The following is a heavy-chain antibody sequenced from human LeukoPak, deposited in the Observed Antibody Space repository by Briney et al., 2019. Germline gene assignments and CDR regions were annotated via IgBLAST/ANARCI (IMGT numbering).Heavy chain of an antibody. CDR3: ASIRSEDSSGYPFGY. V-gene: IGHV4-34*01. CDR2: INHSGST. J-gene: IGHJ4*02. CDR1: GGSFSGYY. D-gene: IGHD3-22*01. Sequence: SETLSLTCAVYGGSFSGYYWSWIRQPPGKGLEWIGEINHSGSTNYNPSLKSRVTISVDTSKNQFSLKLSSVTAADTAVYYCASIRSEDSSGYPFGYWGQGTLVTVSS.